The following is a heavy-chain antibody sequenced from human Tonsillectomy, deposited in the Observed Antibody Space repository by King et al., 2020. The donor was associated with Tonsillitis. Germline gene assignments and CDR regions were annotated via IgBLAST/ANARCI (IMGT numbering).Heavy chain of an antibody. CDR1: GYTFTRYA. D-gene: IGHD2-21*01. CDR3: ARGTVIDEAYYYGMDV. V-gene: IGHV1-3*01. Sequence: QLVQSGAEVKKPGASVKISCKASGYTFTRYAMFWVRQAPGQRLEWMGWINAGNGNTEYSQTFQGRVTITSDTSASTVYMELRSLRSEDTAVYYCARGTVIDEAYYYGMDVGGQGTTVTVS. J-gene: IGHJ6*02. CDR2: INAGNGNT.